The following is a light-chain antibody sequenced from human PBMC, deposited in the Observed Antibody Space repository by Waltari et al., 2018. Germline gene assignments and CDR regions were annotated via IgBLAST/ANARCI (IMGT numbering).Light chain of an antibody. J-gene: IGLJ2*01. CDR1: ALPRQN. Sequence: SYELTQPPPVSVSTGQKDRITRSGDALPRQNYFWYKQRSGQAPVLVIYKDTERPSVIPERFSGSSSVTRVTLTISGVQAQDEADYYCQSTDNSGTYVVFGGGTKLTVL. V-gene: IGLV3-25*03. CDR2: KDT. CDR3: QSTDNSGTYVV.